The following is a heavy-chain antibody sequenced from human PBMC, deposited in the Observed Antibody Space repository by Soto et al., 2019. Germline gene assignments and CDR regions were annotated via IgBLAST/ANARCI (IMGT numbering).Heavy chain of an antibody. CDR2: INPSSGGT. V-gene: IGHV1-2*02. CDR1: GYRFTGYY. D-gene: IGHD3-22*01. J-gene: IGHJ4*02. Sequence: ASVKVSCKAAGYRFTGYYIHWVRQAPGQGVEWMGWINPSSGGTNFAQKFQGRVTMTRDTSISTAYMELSRLRSDDTAVYYCATPGHYYDSSGYDHWGQATLVTVSS. CDR3: ATPGHYYDSSGYDH.